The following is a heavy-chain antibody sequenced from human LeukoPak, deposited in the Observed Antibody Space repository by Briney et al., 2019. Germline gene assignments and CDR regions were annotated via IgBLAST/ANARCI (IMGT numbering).Heavy chain of an antibody. D-gene: IGHD2-2*01. CDR1: GGTFSSYA. CDR3: ASGQDIVVVPAAIDYYYMDV. Sequence: SVKVSCKASGGTFSSYAISWVRQAPGQGLEWMGGIIPIFGTADYAQKFQGRVTITADESTSTAYMELSSLRSEDTAVYYCASGQDIVVVPAAIDYYYMDVWGKGTTVTVSS. V-gene: IGHV1-69*13. J-gene: IGHJ6*03. CDR2: IIPIFGTA.